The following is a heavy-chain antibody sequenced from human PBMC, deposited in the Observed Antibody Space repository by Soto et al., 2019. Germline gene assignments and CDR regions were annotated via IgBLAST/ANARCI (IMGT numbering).Heavy chain of an antibody. CDR1: GFTFSNYA. CDR2: IAGSGAPT. V-gene: IGHV3-23*01. D-gene: IGHD2-15*01. J-gene: IGHJ4*02. Sequence: EVQLLESGGGLVQPGGSLRLSCAASGFTFSNYAMNWVRQAPGKGLEWVSTIAGSGAPTYYADSVKGRFTISRDNSKNTLYLQRNSLRDEDTAVYCCASQLTFGGSSDYWGQGTLVTVPS. CDR3: ASQLTFGGSSDY.